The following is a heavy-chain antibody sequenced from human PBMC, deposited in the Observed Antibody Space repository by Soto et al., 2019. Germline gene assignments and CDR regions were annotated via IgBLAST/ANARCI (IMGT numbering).Heavy chain of an antibody. CDR3: ARASTYDFWSGTNYFDY. Sequence: SGPTLVNPTQTLTLTCTFSGFSLSTSGMCVSWIRQPPGKALEWLALIDWDDDKYYSTSLKTRLTISKDTSKNQVVLTMTNMDPVDTATYYCARASTYDFWSGTNYFDYWGQGTLVTVSS. CDR1: GFSLSTSGMC. J-gene: IGHJ4*02. CDR2: IDWDDDK. D-gene: IGHD3-3*01. V-gene: IGHV2-70*01.